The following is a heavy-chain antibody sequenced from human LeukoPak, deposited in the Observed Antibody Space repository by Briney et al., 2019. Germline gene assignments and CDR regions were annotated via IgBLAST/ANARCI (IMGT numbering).Heavy chain of an antibody. CDR2: ISSSGSTI. V-gene: IGHV3-48*03. J-gene: IGHJ5*02. D-gene: IGHD4-23*01. CDR3: AQDRTPGS. Sequence: PGGSLRLSCAASGFTFSSYEMNWVRQAPGKGLEWVSYISSSGSTIYYADSVKGRLTISRDNSKTTVHLQMNSLGDEDTAVYYCAQDRTPGSWGQGALVTVSS. CDR1: GFTFSSYE.